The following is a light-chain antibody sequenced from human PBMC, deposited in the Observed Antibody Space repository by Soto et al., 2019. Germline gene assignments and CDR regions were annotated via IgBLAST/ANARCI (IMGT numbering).Light chain of an antibody. Sequence: DIPITQSPSSVSASVGDRVTITCRASQGISSWLAWYQHKPGQAPKLLIYVASIMPTGVPSRFSGSGSGTDFTLTIGSLQPEDFATYYCQQADSFPYTFGQGTKVEIK. CDR2: VAS. V-gene: IGKV1-12*01. CDR1: QGISSW. CDR3: QQADSFPYT. J-gene: IGKJ1*01.